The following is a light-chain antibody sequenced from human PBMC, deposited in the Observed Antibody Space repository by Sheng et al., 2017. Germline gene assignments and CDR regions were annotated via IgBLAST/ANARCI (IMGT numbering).Light chain of an antibody. V-gene: IGKV3D-20*01. CDR3: QQYANSPRT. CDR1: QYVSDRY. Sequence: EIVLTQSPVTLSLSPGERATLSCGASQYVSDRYLAWYQQKPGLAPRLLIYDSSNRPLASQTGSVAVGLGQTSLSPSTRLEPEDFAVYYCQQYANSPRTFGQGTKVEIK. CDR2: DSS. J-gene: IGKJ1*01.